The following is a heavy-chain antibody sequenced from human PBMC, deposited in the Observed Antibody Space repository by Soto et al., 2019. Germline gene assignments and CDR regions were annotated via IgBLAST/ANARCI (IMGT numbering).Heavy chain of an antibody. CDR3: AKTQDIAVVPAALCFDY. D-gene: IGHD2-2*01. CDR1: GFTFSSYG. V-gene: IGHV3-23*01. Sequence: GGSLRLSCAASGFTFSSYGMSWVRQAPGKGLEWVSAISGSGGSTYYADSVKGRFTISRDNSKNTLYLQMNSLRAEDTAVYYCAKTQDIAVVPAALCFDYWGQGTLVTVSS. CDR2: ISGSGGST. J-gene: IGHJ4*02.